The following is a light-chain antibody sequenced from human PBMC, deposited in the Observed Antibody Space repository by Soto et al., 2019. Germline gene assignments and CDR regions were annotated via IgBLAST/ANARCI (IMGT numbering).Light chain of an antibody. J-gene: IGKJ4*01. CDR2: KAS. V-gene: IGKV1-5*03. CDR1: QSISSW. Sequence: QMTQSPSPLSASVGDRVAINCRASQSISSWLAWYQQKPGKAPKLLIYKASGLESGVPSRFSGSGSGTDFTLTISSLQPDDFATYYCQQYNSYSPLTFGGGTKVDIK. CDR3: QQYNSYSPLT.